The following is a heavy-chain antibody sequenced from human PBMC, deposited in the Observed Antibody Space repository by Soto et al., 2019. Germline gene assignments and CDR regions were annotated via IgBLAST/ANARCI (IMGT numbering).Heavy chain of an antibody. D-gene: IGHD3-9*01. J-gene: IGHJ4*02. CDR1: GYTFTGYY. CDR2: INPNSGGT. Sequence: GXSVKVSCKASGYTFTGYYMHWVRQAPGQGLEWMGWINPNSGGTNYAQKFQGRVTMTRDTSISTAYMELSRLRSDDTAVYYCARDHPLLRYFGYWGQGTLVTVSS. V-gene: IGHV1-2*02. CDR3: ARDHPLLRYFGY.